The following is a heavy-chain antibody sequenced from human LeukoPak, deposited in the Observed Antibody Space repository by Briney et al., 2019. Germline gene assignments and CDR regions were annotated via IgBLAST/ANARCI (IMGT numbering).Heavy chain of an antibody. J-gene: IGHJ4*02. Sequence: GGSLRLSCAASGFSFSVYEIHWVRQAPGKGLEWVSSISSSSRYIYYADSVKGRFTISRDNAKNSLYLQMNSLRAEDTAVYYCARAGLDSGSYFTDYWGQGTLVTVSS. CDR1: GFSFSVYE. CDR3: ARAGLDSGSYFTDY. CDR2: ISSSSRYI. V-gene: IGHV3-21*01. D-gene: IGHD1-26*01.